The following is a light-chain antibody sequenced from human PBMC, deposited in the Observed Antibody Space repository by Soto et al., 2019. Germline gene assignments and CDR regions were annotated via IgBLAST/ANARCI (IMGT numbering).Light chain of an antibody. V-gene: IGLV1-40*01. CDR1: SSNIGAGYY. Sequence: QSVLTQPPSVSGAPGQRVTISCTGNSSNIGAGYYVHWYQQLPGTAPKLLIFGNSNRPSGVPDRFSGSKSGTSASLAITGLQAEDEADYFCQSYDSSPSGSVFGPGTKVTVL. CDR3: QSYDSSPSGSV. CDR2: GNS. J-gene: IGLJ1*01.